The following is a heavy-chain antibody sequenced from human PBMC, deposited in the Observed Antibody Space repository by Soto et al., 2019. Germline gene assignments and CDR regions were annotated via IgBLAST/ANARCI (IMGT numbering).Heavy chain of an antibody. V-gene: IGHV3-48*03. Sequence: PGGSLRLSCAASGFTFRNFEMNWVRQAPGKGLEWVSYIDATSNIIYYADSVKGRFTISRDNSKNSLSLQMNSLRAEDTAVYYCARDRWHANRYPRAFDIWGRGTMITVSS. J-gene: IGHJ3*02. D-gene: IGHD1-20*01. CDR3: ARDRWHANRYPRAFDI. CDR1: GFTFRNFE. CDR2: IDATSNII.